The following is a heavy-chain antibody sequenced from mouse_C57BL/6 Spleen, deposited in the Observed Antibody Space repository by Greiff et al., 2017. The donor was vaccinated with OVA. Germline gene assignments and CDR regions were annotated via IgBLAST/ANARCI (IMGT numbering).Heavy chain of an antibody. D-gene: IGHD1-1*01. CDR2: INPSTGGT. CDR3: ARGITTVGYAMDY. V-gene: IGHV1-42*01. CDR1: GYSFTGYY. J-gene: IGHJ4*01. Sequence: VQLQQSGPELVKPGASVKISCKASGYSFTGYYMNWVKQSPEKSLEWIGEINPSTGGTTYNQKFKAKATLTVDKSSSTAYMQLKSLTSEDSAVYYCARGITTVGYAMDYWGQGTSVTVSS.